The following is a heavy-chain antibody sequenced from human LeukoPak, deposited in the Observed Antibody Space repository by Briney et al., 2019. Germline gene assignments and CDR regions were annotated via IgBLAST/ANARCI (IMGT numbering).Heavy chain of an antibody. CDR2: ISGGGVNT. Sequence: PGGSLRLSCAASGFPFSNYALSWVRQAPGKGLEWVAAISGGGVNTFYAESVKGRFTVSRDNSEKTLHLQMNSLRVDDTAVYYCAKDTSSSWYAPDWYFDLWGRGTLVTVSS. CDR1: GFPFSNYA. D-gene: IGHD6-13*01. J-gene: IGHJ2*01. CDR3: AKDTSSSWYAPDWYFDL. V-gene: IGHV3-23*01.